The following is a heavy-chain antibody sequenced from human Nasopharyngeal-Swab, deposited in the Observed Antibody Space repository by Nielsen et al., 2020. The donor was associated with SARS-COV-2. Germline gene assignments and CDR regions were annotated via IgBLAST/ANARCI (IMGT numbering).Heavy chain of an antibody. J-gene: IGHJ4*02. CDR2: MNPNSGST. CDR3: ARGDYYDSSGYSQF. V-gene: IGHV1-46*01. Sequence: VRQMPGKGLEWMGWMNPNSGSTSYAQKFQGRVTMTRDTSTSTVYMELSSLRSEDTAVYYCARGDYYDSSGYSQFWGQGTLVTVSS. D-gene: IGHD3-22*01.